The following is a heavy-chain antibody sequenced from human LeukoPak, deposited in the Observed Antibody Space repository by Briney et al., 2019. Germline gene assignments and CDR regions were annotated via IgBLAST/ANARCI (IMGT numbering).Heavy chain of an antibody. CDR1: GFTVSSNY. CDR3: ATGGSMAHEGIHY. CDR2: IYSGGST. D-gene: IGHD2/OR15-2a*01. Sequence: GGSLRLSCAASGFTVSSNYMSWVRQAPGKGLEWVSVIYSGGSTYYADSVKGRFTISRDNSKNTLYLQMNSLRAEDTAVYYCATGGSMAHEGIHYWGQGTLVTVSS. J-gene: IGHJ4*02. V-gene: IGHV3-53*01.